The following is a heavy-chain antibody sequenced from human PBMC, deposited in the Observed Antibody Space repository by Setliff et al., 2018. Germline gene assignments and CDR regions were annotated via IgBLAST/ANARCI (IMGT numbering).Heavy chain of an antibody. CDR1: GFTFSSYA. J-gene: IGHJ4*02. D-gene: IGHD6-25*01. V-gene: IGHV3-30-3*01. CDR2: ISYDGSNK. CDR3: VRDTTSGWMLTN. Sequence: SGGSLRLSCAASGFTFSSYAMHWVRQAPGKGLEWVAVISYDGSNKYYADSVKGRFTISRDNAKNSLYLQMNSLRAEDTAVYYCVRDTTSGWMLTNWGQGTLVTVSS.